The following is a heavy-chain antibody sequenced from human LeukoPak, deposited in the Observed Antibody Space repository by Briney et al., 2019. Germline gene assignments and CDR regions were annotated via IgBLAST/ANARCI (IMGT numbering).Heavy chain of an antibody. CDR1: GFTVSSNY. CDR2: ISASGGST. J-gene: IGHJ4*02. CDR3: AKGAQTVVTPSFDY. V-gene: IGHV3-23*01. Sequence: GGSLRLSCAASGFTVSSNYMSWVRQAPGKGLEWVSVISASGGSTYYADSVKGRFTISRDNSKNTLYLQMNSLRAEDTAVYYCAKGAQTVVTPSFDYWGQGTLVTVSS. D-gene: IGHD4-23*01.